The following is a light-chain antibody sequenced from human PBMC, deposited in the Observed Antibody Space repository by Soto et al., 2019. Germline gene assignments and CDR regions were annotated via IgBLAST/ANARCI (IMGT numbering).Light chain of an antibody. CDR2: EVS. J-gene: IGLJ1*01. CDR1: SSGVGGYNY. CDR3: SSYTSSSTYV. V-gene: IGLV2-14*01. Sequence: QSVLTQPASVSGSAGQSITISCTGTSSGVGGYNYVSWYQQHPGKAPKLMIYEVSNRPSGVSNRFSGSKSGNTASLTISGLQAEDEADYYCSSYTSSSTYVFGTGTKVTVL.